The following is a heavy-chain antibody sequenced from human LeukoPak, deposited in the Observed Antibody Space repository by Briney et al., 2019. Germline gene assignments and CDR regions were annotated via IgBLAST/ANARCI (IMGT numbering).Heavy chain of an antibody. CDR1: GGTFSSYA. D-gene: IGHD1-26*01. CDR2: IIPIFGTA. J-gene: IGHJ6*03. CDR3: ARARATTALGYYYYYMDV. Sequence: VASVKVSCKASGGTFSSYAISWVRQAPGQGLEWMGGIIPIFGTANYAQKFQGRVTITTDESTSTVYMELSSLRSEDTAVYYCARARATTALGYYYYYMDVWGKGTTVTVSS. V-gene: IGHV1-69*05.